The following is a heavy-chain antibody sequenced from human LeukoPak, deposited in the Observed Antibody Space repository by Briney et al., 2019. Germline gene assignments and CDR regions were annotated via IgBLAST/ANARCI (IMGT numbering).Heavy chain of an antibody. J-gene: IGHJ4*02. CDR2: IGSSGTNR. CDR3: ALLAVASDFDY. CDR1: EFSFRFYE. Sequence: PGGALRLSCAVCEFSFRFYEMKWVRQAPGKGLEWVSNIGSSGTNRYYADSVKGRFSISRDNAKSSLYLQMNSLRVEDTAVYYCALLAVASDFDYWGQGALVTVSS. D-gene: IGHD6-19*01. V-gene: IGHV3-48*03.